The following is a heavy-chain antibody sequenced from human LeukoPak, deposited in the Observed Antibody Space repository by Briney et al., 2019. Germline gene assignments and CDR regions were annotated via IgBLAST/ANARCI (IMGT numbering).Heavy chain of an antibody. D-gene: IGHD1-26*01. CDR1: GFTFSSYS. CDR2: ISSSSSTI. V-gene: IGHV3-48*01. CDR3: AREGSAFDP. J-gene: IGHJ5*02. Sequence: GGSLRLSCAASGFTFSSYSMNWVRQAPGKGLEWVSYISSSSSTIYYADSVRGRFTISRDNAKNPLYLRMNSLRAEDTAMYYCAREGSAFDPWGQGTLVTVSS.